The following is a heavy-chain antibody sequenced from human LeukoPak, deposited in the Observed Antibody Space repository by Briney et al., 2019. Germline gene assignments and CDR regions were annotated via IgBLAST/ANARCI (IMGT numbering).Heavy chain of an antibody. CDR1: GGSISSYC. J-gene: IGHJ5*02. CDR2: IYTSGST. D-gene: IGHD4-17*01. Sequence: PSETLSLTCNVSGGSISSYCWSWIRQPAGKGLEWIGLIYTSGSTNYNPSLKSRVTMSIDTSKNQLSLKLRSVTAADTAVYYCARDPVAVTTYYRPRAHWFDPWGQGTLVIVSS. CDR3: ARDPVAVTTYYRPRAHWFDP. V-gene: IGHV4-4*07.